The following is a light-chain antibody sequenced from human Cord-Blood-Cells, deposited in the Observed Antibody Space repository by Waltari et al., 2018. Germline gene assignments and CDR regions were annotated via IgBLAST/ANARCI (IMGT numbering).Light chain of an antibody. CDR1: SSDVWSYNL. CDR3: CSYAGSSTFHVV. V-gene: IGLV2-23*03. CDR2: EGS. Sequence: QSALTQPASVSGSPGQSLTISCTGTSSDVWSYNLVSWYQQHPGKAPKLMIYEGSKRPSGVSNRFSGSKSGNTASLTISGLQAEDEADYYCCSYAGSSTFHVVFGGGTKLTVL. J-gene: IGLJ2*01.